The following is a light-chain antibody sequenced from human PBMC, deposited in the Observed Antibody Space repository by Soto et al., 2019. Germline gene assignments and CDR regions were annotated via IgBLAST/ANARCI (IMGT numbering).Light chain of an antibody. Sequence: EIVMTQSPATLSVSPGERATLSCRASQSVSSDLAWYQQKPGQAPRLLIYAASNRATGIPARFSGSGSGTELTLTISSLQSEDFAVYYCQQYTNWPPWTFGQGTKVEIK. CDR1: QSVSSD. CDR3: QQYTNWPPWT. J-gene: IGKJ1*01. CDR2: AAS. V-gene: IGKV3-15*01.